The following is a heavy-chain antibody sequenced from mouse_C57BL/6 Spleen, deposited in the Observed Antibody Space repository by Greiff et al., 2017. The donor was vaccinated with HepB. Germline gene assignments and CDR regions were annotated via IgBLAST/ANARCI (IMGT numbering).Heavy chain of an antibody. V-gene: IGHV5-17*01. CDR1: GFTFSDYG. J-gene: IGHJ1*03. Sequence: EVNVVESGGGLVKPGGSLKLSCAASGFTFSDYGMHWVRQAPEKGLEWVAYISSGSSTIYYADTVKGRFTISRDNAKNTLFLQMTSLRSEDTAMYYCARAYYSNPGYFDVWGTGTTVTVSS. CDR3: ARAYYSNPGYFDV. D-gene: IGHD2-5*01. CDR2: ISSGSSTI.